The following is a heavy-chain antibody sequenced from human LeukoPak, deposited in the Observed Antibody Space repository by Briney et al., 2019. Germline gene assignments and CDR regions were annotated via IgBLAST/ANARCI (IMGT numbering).Heavy chain of an antibody. CDR3: ARRATVTYHGMDV. D-gene: IGHD4-17*01. J-gene: IGHJ6*02. CDR1: GFTFSSYE. Sequence: GGSLTLSCAASGFTFSSYEMNWVRQAPGRGLEWLSYINYNGESIYYADSVKGRFTVSRDNGRGSLSLQMNSLRGEDTAVYYCARRATVTYHGMDVWGQGTTVTVSS. CDR2: INYNGESI. V-gene: IGHV3-48*03.